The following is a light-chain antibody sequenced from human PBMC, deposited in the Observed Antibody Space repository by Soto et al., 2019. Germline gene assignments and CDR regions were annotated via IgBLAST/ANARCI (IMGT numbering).Light chain of an antibody. V-gene: IGKV1-5*03. CDR3: QQYNSYRT. Sequence: DIQMTQSPSTLSASVGDRVTITCRASQSISTWLAWYQQKPGKAPKVLIYKASSLKSGVPSRFSGSGSGTEFTLTISSLQPDDFATYYCQQYNSYRTFGQGTKVEIK. CDR2: KAS. CDR1: QSISTW. J-gene: IGKJ1*01.